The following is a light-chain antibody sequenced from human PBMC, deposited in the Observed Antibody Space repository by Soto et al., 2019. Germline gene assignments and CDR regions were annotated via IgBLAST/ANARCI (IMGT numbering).Light chain of an antibody. V-gene: IGKV3-11*01. CDR3: QERSGWLT. CDR2: HTY. CDR1: QSVTSP. J-gene: IGKJ4*01. Sequence: EIVLTQSPATLSLSPGDRATLSCRANQSVTSPFAWYQQKPGQAPRLLIFHTYNRATGIPPRFSGSGSGTDFTLTISSLEHEDFAVYYCQERSGWLTFGEGTKIDVK.